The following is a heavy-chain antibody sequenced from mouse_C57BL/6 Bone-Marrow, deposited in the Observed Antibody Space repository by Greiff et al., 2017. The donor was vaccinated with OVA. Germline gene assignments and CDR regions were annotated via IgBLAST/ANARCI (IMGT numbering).Heavy chain of an antibody. CDR3: ARTGTAYYFDD. V-gene: IGHV14-2*01. J-gene: IGHJ2*01. CDR2: IDPEAGET. D-gene: IGHD3-3*01. CDR1: GFNIKDYY. Sequence: EVHLVESGAELVKPGASVKLSCTASGFNIKDYYMHWVKQRTEQGLEWIGRIDPEAGETKYAPKFPGKATITADTSSNTAYLQLSSLTSEDTAVYYCARTGTAYYFDDWGKGTTRTVSS.